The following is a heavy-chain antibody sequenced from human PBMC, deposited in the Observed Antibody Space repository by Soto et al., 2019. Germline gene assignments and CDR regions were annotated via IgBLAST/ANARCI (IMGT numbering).Heavy chain of an antibody. D-gene: IGHD3-10*01. V-gene: IGHV4-34*01. CDR3: ARKAARGFYYYYYMDV. CDR1: GGSFSGYY. Sequence: QVQLQQWGAGLLKPSETLSLTCAVYGGSFSGYYWSWIRQPPGKGLEWIGEINHSGSTNYNPSLKSRVTISVDTSKNQFSLKLSSVTAADTAVYYWARKAARGFYYYYYMDVWGKGTTVTVSS. J-gene: IGHJ6*03. CDR2: INHSGST.